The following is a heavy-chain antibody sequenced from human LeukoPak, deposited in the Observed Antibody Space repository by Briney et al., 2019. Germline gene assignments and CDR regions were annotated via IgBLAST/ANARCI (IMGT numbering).Heavy chain of an antibody. CDR1: GYTFTSYD. V-gene: IGHV1-8*01. CDR2: MNPNSGNT. CDR3: ATAARRGYNWFDF. D-gene: IGHD6-6*01. Sequence: ASVKVSCKASGYTFTSYDINWVRQAAGQGLEWIGWMNPNSGNTGYAQKFQGRVTMTRNTSISTAYMELSSLTFEDTAVYYCATAARRGYNWFDFWGQGTLVTVSS. J-gene: IGHJ5*01.